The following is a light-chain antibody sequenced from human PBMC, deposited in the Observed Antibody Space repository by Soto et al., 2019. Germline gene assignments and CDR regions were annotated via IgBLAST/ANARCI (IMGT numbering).Light chain of an antibody. CDR2: GNS. CDR1: SSNIGAGYD. Sequence: QLVLTQPPSVSGAPGQRVTISCTGSSSNIGAGYDVHWYQQLPGTAPKLLIYGNSNRPSGVPDRVSCSKSGTSASLAITGLQAEDEADYYCQSYDSSLSGWVFGGGTKLTVL. CDR3: QSYDSSLSGWV. J-gene: IGLJ3*02. V-gene: IGLV1-40*01.